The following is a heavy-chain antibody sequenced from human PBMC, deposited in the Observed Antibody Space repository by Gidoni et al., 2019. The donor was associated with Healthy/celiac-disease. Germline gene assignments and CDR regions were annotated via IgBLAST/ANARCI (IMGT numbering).Heavy chain of an antibody. Sequence: QLQLQESGPGLVKPSETLSLTCTVSGGSISSSSYYWGWIRQPPGKGLEWIGSIYYSGSTYYNPSLKSRVTISVDTSKNQFSLKLSSVTAADTAVYYCASLAVAGPMDVWGKGTTVTVSS. J-gene: IGHJ6*03. D-gene: IGHD6-19*01. CDR3: ASLAVAGPMDV. CDR1: GGSISSSSYY. CDR2: IYYSGST. V-gene: IGHV4-39*01.